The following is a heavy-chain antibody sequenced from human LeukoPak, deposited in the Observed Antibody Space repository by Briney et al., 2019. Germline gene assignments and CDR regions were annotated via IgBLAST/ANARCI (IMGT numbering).Heavy chain of an antibody. Sequence: TLSLTCTVSGGSISSGGYYWSWIRQHPGKGLEWIGYIYHSGSTYYNPSLKSRVTISVDTSKNQFSLKLSSVTAADTAVYYCARDGYYDSSGYYYFQHWGQGTLVTVSS. D-gene: IGHD3-22*01. CDR1: GGSISSGGYY. J-gene: IGHJ1*01. CDR3: ARDGYYDSSGYYYFQH. V-gene: IGHV4-31*03. CDR2: IYHSGST.